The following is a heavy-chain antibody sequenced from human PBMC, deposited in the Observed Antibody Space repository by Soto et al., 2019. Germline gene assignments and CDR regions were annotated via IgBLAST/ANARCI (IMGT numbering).Heavy chain of an antibody. Sequence: EVQLLESGGGLVQPGGSLRLSCAASGFKFSTYSMAWVRQAPGRGPEWVSGIFQDGRTHYADSVKGRFTISRDNSRSSVYLQMITLRGEDTAIYYCAKDLRPDGVWDFDYRGQGTLVTVSS. CDR3: AKDLRPDGVWDFDY. CDR1: GFKFSTYS. J-gene: IGHJ4*02. D-gene: IGHD4-17*01. CDR2: IFQDGRT. V-gene: IGHV3-23*01.